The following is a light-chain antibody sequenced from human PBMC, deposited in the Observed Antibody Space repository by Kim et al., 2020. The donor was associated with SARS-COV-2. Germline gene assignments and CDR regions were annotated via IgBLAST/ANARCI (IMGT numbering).Light chain of an antibody. CDR2: QDT. CDR1: KLGAKY. CDR3: QAWDNSSVL. V-gene: IGLV3-1*01. J-gene: IGLJ2*01. Sequence: SYELTQPPSVSVSPGQTASITCSGDKLGAKYACWYQQRPGQSPVLVIYQDTKRPSGIPERFSGSNSGNTATLTISETQAMDEADYYCQAWDNSSVLFGGGTQLTVL.